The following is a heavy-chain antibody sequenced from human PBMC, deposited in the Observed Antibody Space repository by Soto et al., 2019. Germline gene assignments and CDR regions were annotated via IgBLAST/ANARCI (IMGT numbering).Heavy chain of an antibody. D-gene: IGHD6-19*01. CDR3: AKDTVRWLVREGWFDP. Sequence: EVQLVESGGGLVQPGRSLRLSCAASGFTFDDYAMHWVRQAPGKGLEWVSGISWNSGSIGYADSVKGRFTISRDNAKNSLYLQMNSLSAEDTALYYCAKDTVRWLVREGWFDPWGQGTLVTVSS. V-gene: IGHV3-9*01. CDR2: ISWNSGSI. J-gene: IGHJ5*02. CDR1: GFTFDDYA.